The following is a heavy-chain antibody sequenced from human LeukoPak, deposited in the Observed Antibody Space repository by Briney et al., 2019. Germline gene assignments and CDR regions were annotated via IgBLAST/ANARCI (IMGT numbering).Heavy chain of an antibody. J-gene: IGHJ5*01. CDR3: ARDPLDS. CDR1: GFTFSNLW. V-gene: IGHV3-74*01. CDR2: INLDGSIT. Sequence: GGSLRLSCAASGFTFSNLWMHWVRQTPGKGLVWVSGINLDGSITVYADSVKGRFTISRDNAKNTLFLQMNSLRAEDSAVYYCARDPLDSWGQGTLVTVSS.